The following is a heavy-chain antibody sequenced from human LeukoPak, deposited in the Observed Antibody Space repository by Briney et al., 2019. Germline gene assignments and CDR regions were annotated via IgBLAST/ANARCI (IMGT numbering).Heavy chain of an antibody. CDR1: GFTFSSYS. CDR3: ARLEGGWISRPDAFDI. V-gene: IGHV3-21*01. CDR2: ISSSSSYI. Sequence: GGSLRLSCAASGFTFSSYSMNWVRQAPGKGLEWVSSISSSSSYIYYADSVKGRFTISRDNAKNSLYLQMNSLRAEDTAVYYCARLEGGWISRPDAFDIWGQGTMVTVSS. D-gene: IGHD3-16*01. J-gene: IGHJ3*02.